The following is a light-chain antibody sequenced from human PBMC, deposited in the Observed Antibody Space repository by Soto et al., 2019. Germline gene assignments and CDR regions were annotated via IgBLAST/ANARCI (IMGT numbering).Light chain of an antibody. CDR3: AAWDDSLYGRV. CDR2: SNN. J-gene: IGLJ1*01. V-gene: IGLV1-44*01. CDR1: RSNIGSNP. Sequence: QSVLTQPPSASGTPGQRVTISCSGSRSNIGSNPVNWYQQLPGTAPKLLIDSNNQRPSGVPDRFSGSRSGTSASLAISGLQSEDEADYYCAAWDDSLYGRVFGTGPKVTVL.